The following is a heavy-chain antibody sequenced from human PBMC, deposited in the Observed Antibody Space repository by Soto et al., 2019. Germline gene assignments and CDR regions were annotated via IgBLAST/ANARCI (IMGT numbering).Heavy chain of an antibody. CDR3: ARGNKGPGHYGPGSQGWYGP. D-gene: IGHD3-10*01. Sequence: VQLVQSGAEVKKPGSSVKVSCKASGGTFSSHAINWLRQAPGQGLEWMGVIIPITDTPNNAEKFQGRVTITADKATTTVYMEMSSLTLEDTAIYYCARGNKGPGHYGPGSQGWYGPWGQGTMVPVSS. CDR2: IIPITDTP. J-gene: IGHJ5*02. V-gene: IGHV1-69*06. CDR1: GGTFSSHA.